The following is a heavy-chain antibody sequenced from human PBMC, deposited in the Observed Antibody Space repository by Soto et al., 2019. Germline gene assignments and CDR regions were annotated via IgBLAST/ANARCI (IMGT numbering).Heavy chain of an antibody. D-gene: IGHD4-17*01. V-gene: IGHV3-9*01. CDR1: GFTFDDYA. CDR3: AKVTDYGAAFDI. J-gene: IGHJ3*02. Sequence: EVQLVESGGGLVQPGRSLRLSCAASGFTFDDYAMHWVRQAPGKGLEWVSGISWNSGSIGYADSVKGRFTISRDNAKNSLYLHMNSLRAEDTASYYCAKVTDYGAAFDIWGQGTMVTVSS. CDR2: ISWNSGSI.